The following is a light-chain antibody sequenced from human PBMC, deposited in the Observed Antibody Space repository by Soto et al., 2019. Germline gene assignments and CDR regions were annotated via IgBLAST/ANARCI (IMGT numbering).Light chain of an antibody. V-gene: IGLV2-14*01. J-gene: IGLJ1*01. CDR1: SGDVGAYDF. CDR2: DVS. Sequence: QSALTQPASVSGSPGQSIAISCTGTSGDVGAYDFVSWHQQHPGKAPKLMIYDVSRRPSGVSDRFSGPKSGNTASLIISGLQAEDEADYYCSSFTGGSTSYVFGTGTKVTVL. CDR3: SSFTGGSTSYV.